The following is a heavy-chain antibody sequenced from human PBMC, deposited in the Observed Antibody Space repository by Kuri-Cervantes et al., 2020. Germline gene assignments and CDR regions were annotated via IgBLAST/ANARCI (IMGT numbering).Heavy chain of an antibody. D-gene: IGHD6-13*01. CDR1: GYSINSDNS. V-gene: IGHV4-38-2*01. Sequence: SQTLSLTCAVSGYSINSDNSWGWIRQPPGKGLEWIGSLYHSGSTYYNPSLKSRVTISVDTSKNQFSLKLSSVTAADTAVYYCATTYSSSWYDPYYYYYYMDVWGKGTTVTVSS. CDR3: ATTYSSSWYDPYYYYYYMDV. CDR2: LYHSGST. J-gene: IGHJ6*03.